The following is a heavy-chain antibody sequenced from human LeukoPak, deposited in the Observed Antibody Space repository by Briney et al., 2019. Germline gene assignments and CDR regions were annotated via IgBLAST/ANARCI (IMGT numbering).Heavy chain of an antibody. J-gene: IGHJ4*02. CDR1: GFTFSSYS. CDR3: ARDRGGRSGLDD. V-gene: IGHV3-21*01. CDR2: ISSSSGYI. Sequence: PGGSLRLSCAASGFTFSSYSMNWVRQAPGKGLEWVSSISSSSGYIYYADSLKGRFTISRDNAKNSLYLQMNNLRAEDTAVYYCARDRGGRSGLDDWGQGTLVTVSS. D-gene: IGHD2-15*01.